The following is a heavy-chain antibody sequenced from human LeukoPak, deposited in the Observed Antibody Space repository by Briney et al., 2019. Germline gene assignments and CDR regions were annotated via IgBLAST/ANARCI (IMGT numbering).Heavy chain of an antibody. V-gene: IGHV4-61*01. Sequence: SETLSLTCTVSGGSVSSGSYYWSWIRQPPGKGLEWIGYIYYSGSTNYNPSLKSRVTISVDTSKNQFSLKLSSVTAADTAVYYCARGSALLALSFDYWGQGTLVTVSS. J-gene: IGHJ4*02. CDR1: GGSVSSGSYY. CDR2: IYYSGST. CDR3: ARGSALLALSFDY. D-gene: IGHD2-15*01.